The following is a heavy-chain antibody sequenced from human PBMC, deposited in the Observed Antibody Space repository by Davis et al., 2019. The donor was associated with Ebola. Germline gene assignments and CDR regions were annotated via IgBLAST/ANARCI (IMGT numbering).Heavy chain of an antibody. CDR1: GFTFSSYG. Sequence: GGSLRLSCAASGFTFSSYGMHWVRQAPGKGLEWVAVIWYDGSNKYYADSVKGRFTISRDNSKNTLYLQMNSLRAEDTAVYYCARCSGSRHYYYYYGMDVWGQGTTVTVSS. CDR2: IWYDGSNK. D-gene: IGHD1-26*01. J-gene: IGHJ6*02. V-gene: IGHV3-33*01. CDR3: ARCSGSRHYYYYYGMDV.